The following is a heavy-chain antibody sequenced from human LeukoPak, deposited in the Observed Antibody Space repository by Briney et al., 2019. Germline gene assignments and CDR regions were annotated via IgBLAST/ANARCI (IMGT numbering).Heavy chain of an antibody. V-gene: IGHV4-30-2*01. CDR1: GGSISSYS. J-gene: IGHJ4*02. CDR2: IYHSGST. CDR3: ASLRLRYFDWFIDY. D-gene: IGHD3-9*01. Sequence: SETLSLTCTVSGGSISSYSWSWIRQPPGKGLEWIGYIYHSGSTYYNPSLKSRVTISVDRSKNQFSLKLSSVTAADTAVYYCASLRLRYFDWFIDYWGQGTLVTVSS.